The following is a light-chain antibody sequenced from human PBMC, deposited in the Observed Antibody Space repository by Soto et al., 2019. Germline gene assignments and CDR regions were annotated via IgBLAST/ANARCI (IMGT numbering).Light chain of an antibody. Sequence: QAVVTQPPSVSGAPGQRVTISCTGSSSNIGAGYDVHWYQQLPGTAPKLLIYGNSNRPSGVPDRFSGSKSGTSASLAITGLQAEDEADYYCQSYKVFGGGTKVTVL. CDR1: SSNIGAGYD. CDR3: QSYKV. J-gene: IGLJ3*02. CDR2: GNS. V-gene: IGLV1-40*01.